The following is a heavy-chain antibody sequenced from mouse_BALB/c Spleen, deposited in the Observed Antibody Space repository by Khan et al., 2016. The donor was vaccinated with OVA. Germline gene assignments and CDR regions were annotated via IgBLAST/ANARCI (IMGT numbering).Heavy chain of an antibody. CDR1: GYTFTAYD. CDR2: IYPGDGST. D-gene: IGHD2-4*01. V-gene: IGHV1S56*01. CDR3: ARERLRGVALHY. Sequence: QMQLEESGPELVKPGALVKISCKASGYTFTAYDINWVKQRPGQGLEWIGWIYPGDGSTKYNENFKGKATLTADKSSNTAYMQLSSLTSEKSAVYFCARERLRGVALHYWGQGTSVSVSS. J-gene: IGHJ4*01.